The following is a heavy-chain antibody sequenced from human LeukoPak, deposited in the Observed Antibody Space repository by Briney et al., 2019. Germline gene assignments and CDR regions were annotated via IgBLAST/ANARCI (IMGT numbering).Heavy chain of an antibody. CDR2: ISSSSSYI. J-gene: IGHJ6*02. V-gene: IGHV3-21*01. Sequence: GGSLRLSCAASGFTFSSYSMNWVRQAPGKGLEWVSSISSSSSYINYADSVKGRFTSSRDNAKNSLYLQMNSLRAEDTAVYYCARAREYCSGRTCYHYYGMDVWGQGTTVTVSS. CDR3: ARAREYCSGRTCYHYYGMDV. D-gene: IGHD2-15*01. CDR1: GFTFSSYS.